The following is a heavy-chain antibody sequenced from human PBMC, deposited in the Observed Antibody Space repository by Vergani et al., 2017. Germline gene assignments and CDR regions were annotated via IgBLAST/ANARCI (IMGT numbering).Heavy chain of an antibody. CDR2: IYYSGST. CDR3: ARGIVVVVAAPVPLLDY. V-gene: IGHV4-31*03. CDR1: GGSISSGGYY. J-gene: IGHJ4*02. D-gene: IGHD2-15*01. Sequence: QVQLQESGPGLVKPSQTLSLTCTVSGGSISSGGYYWSWIRQHPGKGLEWIGYIYYSGSTYYNPSLKSRVTISVDTSKNQFSLKLSSVTAADTAVYYCARGIVVVVAAPVPLLDYWGQGTLVTVSS.